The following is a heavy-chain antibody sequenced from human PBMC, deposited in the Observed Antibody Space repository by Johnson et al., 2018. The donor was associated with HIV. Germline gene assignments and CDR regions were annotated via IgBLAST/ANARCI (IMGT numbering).Heavy chain of an antibody. CDR3: AKDRGGSYLLFGAFDI. CDR2: IGTAGDT. D-gene: IGHD1-26*01. Sequence: VQLVESGGGLVQPGGSLRLSCAASGFTFSSYDMHWVRQATGKGLEWVSAIGTAGDTYYPGSVKGRFTISRENAKNSLYLQMNSLRAGDTAVYYCAKDRGGSYLLFGAFDIWGQGTMVTVSS. J-gene: IGHJ3*02. CDR1: GFTFSSYD. V-gene: IGHV3-13*01.